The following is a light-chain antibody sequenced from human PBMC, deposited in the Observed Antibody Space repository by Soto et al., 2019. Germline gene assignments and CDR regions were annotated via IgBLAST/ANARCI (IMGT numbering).Light chain of an antibody. V-gene: IGLV1-40*01. CDR3: QSYDISLSGSV. J-gene: IGLJ3*02. CDR1: SSNIGAGYD. Sequence: QSVLTQPPSVSGAPGQRVTIYCTGSSSNIGAGYDVHWYQQLPGTAPKLLIYGNSNRPSGVPDRFSGSKSGTSASLAITGLQAEDEADYYWQSYDISLSGSVFGGGTKLTVL. CDR2: GNS.